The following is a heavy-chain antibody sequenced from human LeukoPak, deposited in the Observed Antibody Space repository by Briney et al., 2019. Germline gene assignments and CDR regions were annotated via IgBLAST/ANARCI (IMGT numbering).Heavy chain of an antibody. CDR1: GYTFAGYY. V-gene: IGHV1-2*02. J-gene: IGHJ4*02. CDR2: INPNSGGT. D-gene: IGHD6-19*01. Sequence: GASVKVSCKASGYTFAGYYMHWVRQAPGQGLEWMGWINPNSGGTNYAQKFQGRVTMTRDTSISTAYMELSRLRSDDTAVYYCARALMSWWLVNYWGQGTLVTVSS. CDR3: ARALMSWWLVNY.